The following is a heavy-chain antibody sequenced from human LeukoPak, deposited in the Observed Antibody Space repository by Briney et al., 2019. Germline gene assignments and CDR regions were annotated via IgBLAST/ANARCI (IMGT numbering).Heavy chain of an antibody. CDR1: GGSFSGYY. J-gene: IGHJ4*02. CDR2: INHSGST. V-gene: IGHV4-34*01. Sequence: SETLSLTCAVYGGSFSGYYWSWIRQPPGKGLEWIGEINHSGSTNYNPALKSRVTISADTSKNQFSLNLSSVTAADTAVYYCASRKLGNDYWGQGTLVTVSS. CDR3: ASRKLGNDY. D-gene: IGHD7-27*01.